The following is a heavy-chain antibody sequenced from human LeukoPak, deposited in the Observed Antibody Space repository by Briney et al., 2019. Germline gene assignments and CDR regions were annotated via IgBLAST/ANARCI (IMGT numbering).Heavy chain of an antibody. CDR2: IKDDGSEI. CDR3: AREWN. J-gene: IGHJ4*02. Sequence: PGGSLRLSCVASGFTFRTDWMSWVRQAPGKGPEWVASIKDDGSEIYYVDSVRGRFTISGDNAKNSLYLQMNSLRAEDTAVYYCAREWNWGQGSLVTVSS. CDR1: GFTFRTDW. V-gene: IGHV3-7*01.